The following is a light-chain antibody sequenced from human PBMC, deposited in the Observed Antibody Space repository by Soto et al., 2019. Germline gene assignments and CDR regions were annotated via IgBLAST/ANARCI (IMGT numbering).Light chain of an antibody. Sequence: DIRMTQSPSSLSASVGDRVTITCRASQSISSYLNWYQQKPGKAPKLLIYAASSLQSGVPSRFSGSRSGTAFTLSITSLQPEDFATYYWQQSYSTPLTFGGGTKVEIK. J-gene: IGKJ4*01. CDR3: QQSYSTPLT. V-gene: IGKV1-39*01. CDR2: AAS. CDR1: QSISSY.